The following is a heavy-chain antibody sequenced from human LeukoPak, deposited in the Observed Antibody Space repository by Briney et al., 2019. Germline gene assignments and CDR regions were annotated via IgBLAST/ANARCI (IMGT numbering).Heavy chain of an antibody. CDR2: INPNSGGT. CDR3: ARSTTVGPIGAFDI. D-gene: IGHD4-11*01. J-gene: IGHJ3*02. Sequence: GASVKVSCKASGYTFTGYYMHWVRQAPGQGLEWMGRINPNSGGTNYAQKFQGRVTMTRDTSISTAYMEPSRLRSDDTAVYYCARSTTVGPIGAFDIWGQGTMVTVSS. V-gene: IGHV1-2*06. CDR1: GYTFTGYY.